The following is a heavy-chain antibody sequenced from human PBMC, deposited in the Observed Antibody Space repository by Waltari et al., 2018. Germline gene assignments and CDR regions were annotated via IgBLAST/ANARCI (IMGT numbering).Heavy chain of an antibody. CDR1: GDSMSSRDW. V-gene: IGHV4-4*02. J-gene: IGHJ4*02. CDR2: IRRSGRT. CDR3: ALDRGRGIYLDS. D-gene: IGHD2-15*01. Sequence: PLKESGPGLVQPSGTLSVTCPAPGDSMSSRDWWSWVRQSPEKGLEWIGQIRRSGRTHYNPSFESRVSISIDTSNNQFSLKVTSTTAADTAVYYCALDRGRGIYLDSWGRGTLVTVSA.